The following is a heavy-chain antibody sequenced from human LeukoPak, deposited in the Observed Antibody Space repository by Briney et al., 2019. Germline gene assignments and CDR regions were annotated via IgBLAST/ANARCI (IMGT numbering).Heavy chain of an antibody. J-gene: IGHJ4*02. D-gene: IGHD1-26*01. V-gene: IGHV3-21*01. Sequence: GGSLRLSCAASGFTFSTCSMKWVRQAPGKALEWVSSISGSSYHIYYADSVKGRFTISRDNANNLLYLQMNGLRAEDTAVYYCASGTIVGARGADNWGQGTLVTVSS. CDR2: ISGSSYHI. CDR1: GFTFSTCS. CDR3: ASGTIVGARGADN.